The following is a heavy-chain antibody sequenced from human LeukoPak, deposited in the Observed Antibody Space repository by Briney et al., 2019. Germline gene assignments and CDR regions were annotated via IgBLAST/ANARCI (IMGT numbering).Heavy chain of an antibody. D-gene: IGHD3-10*01. V-gene: IGHV1-24*01. CDR3: ATFGELPHWFDP. CDR2: FDPEDGET. CDR1: GYTLTELS. Sequence: ASVKVSCKVSGYTLTELSMHWVRQAPGKGLEWMGGFDPEDGETIYAQKFQGRVTMTEDTSTDTAYMELSSLRSEDTAVYYCATFGELPHWFDPWGQGTLVTVSS. J-gene: IGHJ5*02.